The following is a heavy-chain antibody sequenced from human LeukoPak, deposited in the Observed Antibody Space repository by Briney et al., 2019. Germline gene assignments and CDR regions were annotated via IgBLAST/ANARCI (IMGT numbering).Heavy chain of an antibody. V-gene: IGHV3-74*03. J-gene: IGHJ4*02. CDR2: ISPDGSSA. CDR3: TRDGLHTAHFDY. Sequence: GESLRLSCAASGFSFSSYWMHWVRQAPGKGLVWVARISPDGSSALSADSVRGRFTISRDNARNSLYLQMNSLRDEDTAVYYCTRDGLHTAHFDYWGQGTLVTVSS. CDR1: GFSFSSYW. D-gene: IGHD5-18*01.